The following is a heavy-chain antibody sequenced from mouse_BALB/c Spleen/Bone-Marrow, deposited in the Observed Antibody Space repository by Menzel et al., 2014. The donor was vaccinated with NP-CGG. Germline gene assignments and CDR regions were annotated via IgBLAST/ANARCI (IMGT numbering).Heavy chain of an antibody. V-gene: IGHV1-7*01. J-gene: IGHJ2*01. CDR3: ARYGNYGDYFDY. D-gene: IGHD2-1*01. Sequence: QVQLKESGAELAKPGASVKMSCKASGYTFTSYWMHWVKQRPGQGLEWIGYINPSTGYTEYNQKFKDKATLTADKSSSTAYMQLSSLTSEDSAVYYCARYGNYGDYFDYWSQGTTLTVSS. CDR1: GYTFTSYW. CDR2: INPSTGYT.